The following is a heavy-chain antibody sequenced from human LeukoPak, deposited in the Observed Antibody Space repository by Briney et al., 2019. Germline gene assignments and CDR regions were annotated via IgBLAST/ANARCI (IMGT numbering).Heavy chain of an antibody. V-gene: IGHV3-53*01. Sequence: GGSLRLSCAASGITVSTNYMNWVRQAPGKGLEWVSVIFSTDKTNYADSVQGRFTISRDPSKNTVYLQMNSLRGEDTAVYYCARDSSSPHFDYWGHGTLVTVSS. J-gene: IGHJ4*01. CDR3: ARDSSSPHFDY. CDR1: GITVSTNY. D-gene: IGHD2-2*01. CDR2: IFSTDKT.